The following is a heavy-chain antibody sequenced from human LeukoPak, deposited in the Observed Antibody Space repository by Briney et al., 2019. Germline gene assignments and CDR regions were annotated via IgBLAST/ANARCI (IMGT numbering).Heavy chain of an antibody. Sequence: GGSLRLSCAASGFSFSSYSMNWVRQAPGKGLEWISYIRRDGSRIYYADSVEGRFTISRVSAKNSLYLQMDSLRVEDTAVYYCTRDQHALDFWGQGTLVTVSS. CDR3: TRDQHALDF. V-gene: IGHV3-48*01. D-gene: IGHD2/OR15-2a*01. CDR1: GFSFSSYS. CDR2: IRRDGSRI. J-gene: IGHJ4*02.